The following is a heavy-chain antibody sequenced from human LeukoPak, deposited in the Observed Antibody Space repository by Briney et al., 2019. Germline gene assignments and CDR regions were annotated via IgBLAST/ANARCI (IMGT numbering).Heavy chain of an antibody. V-gene: IGHV4-59*01. Sequence: SETLSLTCTVSGGSISSYYWSWIRQPPGKGLEWIGYIYYSGSTNYNPSLKSRVTISVDTSKNQVSLKLSSVTAADTAVYYCARAYGSGSYYNGAYYYYMDVWGKGTTVTVSS. D-gene: IGHD3-10*01. CDR3: ARAYGSGSYYNGAYYYYMDV. CDR1: GGSISSYY. CDR2: IYYSGST. J-gene: IGHJ6*03.